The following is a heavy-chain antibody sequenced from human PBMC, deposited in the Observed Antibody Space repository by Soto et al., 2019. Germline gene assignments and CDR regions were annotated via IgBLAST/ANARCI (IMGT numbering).Heavy chain of an antibody. CDR2: IFSNDEK. J-gene: IGHJ4*02. V-gene: IGHV2-26*01. Sequence: QVTLKESGPVLVKPTETLPLTCTVSGFSLSNARMGVSWIRQPPGKALEWLAHIFSNDEKSYSPSLKSRITNTKATSKSQVVLTVTNMDPVDTATYYCARPRACSGGSCYYFDYWGQGTLVTVSS. D-gene: IGHD2-15*01. CDR1: GFSLSNARMG. CDR3: ARPRACSGGSCYYFDY.